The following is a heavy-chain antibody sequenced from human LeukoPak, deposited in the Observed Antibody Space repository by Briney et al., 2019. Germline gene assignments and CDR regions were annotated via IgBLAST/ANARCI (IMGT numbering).Heavy chain of an antibody. CDR1: GFTFSSYS. CDR2: ISSSSSYI. CDR3: ARDRYGDPTQEYFQH. V-gene: IGHV3-21*01. J-gene: IGHJ1*01. D-gene: IGHD4-17*01. Sequence: PGGSLRLSCAASGFTFSSYSMNWVRQAPGKGLEWVSSISSSSSYIYYADSVKGRFTISRENAKNSLYLQMNSLRAEDTAVYYCARDRYGDPTQEYFQHWGQGTLVTVSS.